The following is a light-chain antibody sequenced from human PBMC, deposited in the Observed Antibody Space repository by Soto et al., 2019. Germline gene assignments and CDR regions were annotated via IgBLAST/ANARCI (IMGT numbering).Light chain of an antibody. CDR2: EIT. Sequence: QSALTQPPSVSGSPGQSITISCTGTSSDIGAGYFVSWYQHHPEKTPKLLIFEITYRPTGISHRFSASKSGTTASLTISGLQAEDEAVYYCRSYNRTTVAHVVFGGGTKLTVL. CDR3: RSYNRTTVAHVV. V-gene: IGLV2-14*01. CDR1: SSDIGAGYF. J-gene: IGLJ2*01.